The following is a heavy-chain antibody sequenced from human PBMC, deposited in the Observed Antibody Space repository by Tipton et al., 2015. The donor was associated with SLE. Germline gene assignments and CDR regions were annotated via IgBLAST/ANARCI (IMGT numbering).Heavy chain of an antibody. D-gene: IGHD3-16*01. CDR3: ARGLVGGGGFDY. Sequence: TLSLTCTVSGGSLSSYYWSWIRQPPGKGLEWIGEINHSGSTNYNPSLKSRVTISVDTSKNQFSLKLSSVTAADTAVYYCARGLVGGGGFDYWGQGTLVTVSS. CDR2: INHSGST. CDR1: GGSLSSYY. J-gene: IGHJ4*02. V-gene: IGHV4-34*01.